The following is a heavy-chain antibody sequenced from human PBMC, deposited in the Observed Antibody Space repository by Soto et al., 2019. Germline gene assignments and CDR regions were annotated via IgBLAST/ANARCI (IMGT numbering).Heavy chain of an antibody. CDR2: VRNKANSYTT. V-gene: IGHV3-72*01. D-gene: IGHD2-2*02. J-gene: IGHJ4*02. CDR1: GFTFSDHY. Sequence: GSLRLSCAASGFTFSDHYMDWVRQAPGKGLEWVGRVRNKANSYTTQYAASVKGRFTVSRDDSKNSLYLQMNSLKTEGTAVYYCARVAKEYHFDYWGQGTLVTVSS. CDR3: ARVAKEYHFDY.